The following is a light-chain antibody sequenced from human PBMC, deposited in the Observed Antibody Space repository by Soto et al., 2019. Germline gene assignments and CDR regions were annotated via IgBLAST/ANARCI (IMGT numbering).Light chain of an antibody. CDR3: QTWGTVIRV. CDR1: SGHSSYA. Sequence: QSVLTQSPSASAYLGASVKLTCTLSSGHSSYAIAWHQQQPEKGPRYLMKLNSDGSHSKGEGIPDRLSGSSSGAERYLTISSLQSEDEADYYCQTWGTVIRVFGTGTKLTGL. CDR2: LNSDGSH. J-gene: IGLJ1*01. V-gene: IGLV4-69*01.